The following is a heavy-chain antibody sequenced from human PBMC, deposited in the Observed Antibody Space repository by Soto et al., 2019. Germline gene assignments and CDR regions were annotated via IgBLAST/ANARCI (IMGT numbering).Heavy chain of an antibody. V-gene: IGHV1-3*01. CDR2: INAGNGNT. CDR1: GYTFTSYA. Sequence: QVQLVQSGAEVKKPGASVTVSCKASGYTFTSYAMHWVRQAPGQRLEWMGWINAGNGNTKYSQKFQGRVTITRDTSASTAYMELSSLRSENTAVYYCARFPSAAGTVHWYFDLWGRGTLVTVSS. J-gene: IGHJ2*01. D-gene: IGHD6-13*01. CDR3: ARFPSAAGTVHWYFDL.